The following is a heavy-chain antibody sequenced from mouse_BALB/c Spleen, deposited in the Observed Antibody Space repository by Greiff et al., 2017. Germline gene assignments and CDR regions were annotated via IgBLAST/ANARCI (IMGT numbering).Heavy chain of an antibody. CDR3: ARYGHFDY. J-gene: IGHJ2*01. D-gene: IGHD1-1*02. CDR1: GFTFSSFG. CDR2: ISSGSSTI. Sequence: DVKLVESGGGLVQPGGSRKLSCAASGFTFSSFGMHWVRQAPEKGLEWVAYISSGSSTIYYADTVKGRFTISRDNPKNTLFLQMTSLRSEDTAMYYCARYGHFDYWGQGTTLTVSS. V-gene: IGHV5-17*02.